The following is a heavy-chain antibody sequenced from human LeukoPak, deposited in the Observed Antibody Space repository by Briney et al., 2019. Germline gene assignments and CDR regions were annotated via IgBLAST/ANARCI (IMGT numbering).Heavy chain of an antibody. V-gene: IGHV3-23*01. Sequence: GGSLRLSCAASGFTFSSYWMSWVRQAPGKGLEWVSAISISGSKTYYADSVKGRFTISRDNSKNTLYLQMNSLRAEDTAVYYCANEIRPKDYWGQGTQVTVSS. CDR3: ANEIRPKDY. J-gene: IGHJ4*02. CDR1: GFTFSSYW. CDR2: ISISGSKT. D-gene: IGHD4-17*01.